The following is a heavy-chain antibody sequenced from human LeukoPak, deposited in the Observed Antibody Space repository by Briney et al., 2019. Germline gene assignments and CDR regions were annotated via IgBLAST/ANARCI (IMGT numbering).Heavy chain of an antibody. D-gene: IGHD2-21*02. J-gene: IGHJ1*01. CDR2: IYSGGST. CDR3: ARTDETAPAEDFQH. CDR1: GFGVSSNY. V-gene: IGHV3-53*01. Sequence: SGGSLRLSCAASGFGVSSNYMSWVRQAPGKGLEWVSVIYSGGSTYYADSVKGRFTISRDNSKNTLYLQMKSLRAEDTAVYYCARTDETAPAEDFQHWGQGTLVTVSS.